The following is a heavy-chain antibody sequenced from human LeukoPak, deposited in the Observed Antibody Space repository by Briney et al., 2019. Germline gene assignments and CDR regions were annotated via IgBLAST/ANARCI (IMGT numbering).Heavy chain of an antibody. CDR1: GFTFSDYA. CDR2: ISSGGSYI. Sequence: GGSLRLSCAASGFTFSDYAMNWVRQAPGKGLEWVSSISSGGSYISYADSVKGRFTVSRDNAKDSLFLQMRSLRGEDTAVYYCARGPALYCTSSSCLDGVDWGQGTLVSVSS. V-gene: IGHV3-21*01. D-gene: IGHD2-2*01. CDR3: ARGPALYCTSSSCLDGVD. J-gene: IGHJ4*02.